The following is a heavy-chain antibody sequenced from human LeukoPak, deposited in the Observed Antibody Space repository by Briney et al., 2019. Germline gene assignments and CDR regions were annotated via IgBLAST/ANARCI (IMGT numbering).Heavy chain of an antibody. CDR1: GGSISSYY. CDR3: ARHDDEAVAQYYFDY. J-gene: IGHJ4*02. V-gene: IGHV4-4*09. D-gene: IGHD6-19*01. CDR2: IYTSGST. Sequence: PSETLSLTCTVSGGSISSYYWSWIRQPPGKGLEWIGYIYTSGSTNYNPSLKSRVTISVDTSKNQFSLKLSSVTAADTAVYYCARHDDEAVAQYYFDYWGQGTLVTVSS.